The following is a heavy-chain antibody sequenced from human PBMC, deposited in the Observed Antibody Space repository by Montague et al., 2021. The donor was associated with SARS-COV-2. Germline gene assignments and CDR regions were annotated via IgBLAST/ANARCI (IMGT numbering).Heavy chain of an antibody. V-gene: IGHV4-61*02. CDR1: GGSFRSGSYY. J-gene: IGHJ6*02. D-gene: IGHD4-17*01. CDR3: ARDYGDYSYYYGMDV. CDR2: IYSSGST. Sequence: TLSLTCTVSGGSFRSGSYYWSWIRRPAGKGLEWIGRIYSSGSTNYNPSLKSRVTMSVDTSKNQFSLKASSVTAADTAVYYCARDYGDYSYYYGMDVWGQGTTVTVSS.